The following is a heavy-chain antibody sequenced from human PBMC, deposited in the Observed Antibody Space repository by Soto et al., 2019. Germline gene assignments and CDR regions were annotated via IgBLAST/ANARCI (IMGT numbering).Heavy chain of an antibody. V-gene: IGHV4-34*01. Sequence: SETLSLTCAVYGGSFSGYYWSWIRQPPGKGLEWIGEINHSGSTNYNPSLKSRVTISVDTSKNQFSLKLSSVTAADTAVYYCARGGTRYYDILTGYYNPFDYWGQGTLVTVSS. CDR2: INHSGST. CDR3: ARGGTRYYDILTGYYNPFDY. D-gene: IGHD3-9*01. J-gene: IGHJ4*02. CDR1: GGSFSGYY.